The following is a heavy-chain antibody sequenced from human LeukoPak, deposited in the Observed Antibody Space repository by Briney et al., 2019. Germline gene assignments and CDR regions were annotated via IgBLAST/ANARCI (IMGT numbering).Heavy chain of an antibody. CDR2: INSDGSST. D-gene: IGHD5-24*01. V-gene: IGHV3-74*01. CDR1: GFTFSSYW. Sequence: GGSLRLSCAASGFTFSSYWMHWVRQAPGKGLVWVSRINSDGSSTSHADSVKGRFTISRDNSKNTLYLQMNSLRAEDTAVYYCAKSGYNRFDYWGQGTLVTVSS. J-gene: IGHJ4*02. CDR3: AKSGYNRFDY.